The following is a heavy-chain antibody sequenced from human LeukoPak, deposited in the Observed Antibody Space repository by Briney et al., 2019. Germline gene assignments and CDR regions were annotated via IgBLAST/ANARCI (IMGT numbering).Heavy chain of an antibody. J-gene: IGHJ4*02. CDR1: GGSFSGYY. V-gene: IGHV4-34*01. D-gene: IGHD3-22*01. Sequence: SETLSLTCAVYGGSFSGYYWSWIRQPPGKGLEWIGEINHSGSTNYNPSLKSRVTISVDKSKNQFSLKLSSVTAADTAVYYCARANSYDGSGHYYEFAYWGQGTLVTVSS. CDR2: INHSGST. CDR3: ARANSYDGSGHYYEFAY.